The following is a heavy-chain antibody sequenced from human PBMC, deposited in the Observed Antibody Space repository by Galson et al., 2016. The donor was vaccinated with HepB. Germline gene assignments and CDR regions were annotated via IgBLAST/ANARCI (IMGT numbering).Heavy chain of an antibody. CDR2: IRSKPYGGTP. J-gene: IGHJ5*02. Sequence: SLRLSCAASGFNFGDYAISWFRQAPGKGLEWVGFIRSKPYGGTPEYAASVKGRFTISRDASKTIAYLQMDSLQTEDTAVYYCAKERKVPGIKWLDAWGQGTLVAVSS. CDR3: AKERKVPGIKWLDA. D-gene: IGHD5-24*01. V-gene: IGHV3-49*03. CDR1: GFNFGDYA.